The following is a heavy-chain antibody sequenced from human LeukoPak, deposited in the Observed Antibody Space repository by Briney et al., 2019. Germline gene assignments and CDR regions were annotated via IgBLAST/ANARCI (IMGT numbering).Heavy chain of an antibody. Sequence: SETLSLTCTVSGGSISSYYWSWIRQPPGKGLEWIGYIYYSGSTNYNPSLKSRVTISVDTSKNQFSLKLSSVTAADTAVYYCARGGDGDGYNIFDYWGQGTLVTVAS. CDR1: GGSISSYY. D-gene: IGHD5-24*01. CDR2: IYYSGST. CDR3: ARGGDGDGYNIFDY. V-gene: IGHV4-59*01. J-gene: IGHJ4*02.